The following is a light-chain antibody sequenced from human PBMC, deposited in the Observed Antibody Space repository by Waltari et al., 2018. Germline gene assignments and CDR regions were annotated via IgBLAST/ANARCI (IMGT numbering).Light chain of an antibody. CDR2: GAS. J-gene: IGKJ4*01. Sequence: EIVMTQSPATLSVSPGARATLSCRASTSVSSQLAWYQQRPGQAPRLLIYGASTRATGIPARFTGSGSGTEFTLTISSLQSEDFAVYFCQHYNNLPLTFGGGTKVEI. CDR1: TSVSSQ. V-gene: IGKV3-15*01. CDR3: QHYNNLPLT.